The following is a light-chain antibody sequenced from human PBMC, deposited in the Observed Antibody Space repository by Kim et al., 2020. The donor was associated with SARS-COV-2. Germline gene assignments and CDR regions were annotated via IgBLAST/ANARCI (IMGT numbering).Light chain of an antibody. J-gene: IGKJ2*03. CDR2: GAS. CDR3: QQTFSTQYS. CDR1: QSVSIN. Sequence: AGGDRVTITCQATQSVSINLDWDQQTPGKAPRLLIYGASTLQSGVPSRFSGSGSGTGFTLTISSLQPEDFAIYYCQQTFSTQYSFGQGTKLEI. V-gene: IGKV1-39*01.